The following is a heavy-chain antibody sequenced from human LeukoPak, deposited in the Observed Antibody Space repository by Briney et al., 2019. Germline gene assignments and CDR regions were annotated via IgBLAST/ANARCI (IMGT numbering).Heavy chain of an antibody. CDR1: GFTFSSYA. V-gene: IGHV3-23*01. Sequence: PGGSLRLSCAASGFTFSSYAMSWVRQAPGKGLEWVSAISGSGGSAYYADSVKDRFTISRDNSKNTLYLQVNSLRAEDTAVYYCAKDRRIAVAGTRSWYFDLWGRGTLVTVSS. CDR3: AKDRRIAVAGTRSWYFDL. CDR2: ISGSGGSA. D-gene: IGHD6-19*01. J-gene: IGHJ2*01.